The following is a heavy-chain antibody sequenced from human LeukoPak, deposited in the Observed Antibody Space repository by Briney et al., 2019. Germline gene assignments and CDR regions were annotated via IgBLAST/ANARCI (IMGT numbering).Heavy chain of an antibody. V-gene: IGHV4-39*01. CDR3: AGRGYCSSTSCYVAGNAFDI. Sequence: SETLSLTCTVSSGSISTSNYYWGWLRQPPGKGLEWIGNIFYSGSTYYSPSVKSRVTISLDTSRNQFSLKLNSVTAADTAVYYCAGRGYCSSTSCYVAGNAFDIWGQGTMVTVSS. D-gene: IGHD2-2*01. CDR1: SGSISTSNYY. J-gene: IGHJ3*02. CDR2: IFYSGST.